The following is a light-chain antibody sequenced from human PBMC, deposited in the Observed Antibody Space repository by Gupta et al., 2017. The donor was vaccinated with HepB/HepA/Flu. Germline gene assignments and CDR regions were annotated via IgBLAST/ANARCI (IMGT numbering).Light chain of an antibody. Sequence: QSALTQPASVSGSPGQSITISCTGSSGDIGAVNYVAWYQQHPGKAPKLIIYDVSNRPSGVSDRFSGSKSGSTAPLTISGLQPEDEADYYCSSYSITATRYMFGGGTKLTVL. CDR2: DVS. V-gene: IGLV2-14*03. CDR1: SGDIGAVNY. CDR3: SSYSITATRYM. J-gene: IGLJ3*02.